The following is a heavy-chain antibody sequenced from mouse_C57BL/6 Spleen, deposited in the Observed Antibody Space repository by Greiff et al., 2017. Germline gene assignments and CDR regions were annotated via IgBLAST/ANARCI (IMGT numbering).Heavy chain of an antibody. CDR3: ARRGSPYWYFDV. Sequence: VQLQQSGPELVKPGASVKISCKASGYSFTGYYMNWVKQSPEKSLEWIGEINPSTGGTTYNQKFKATATLTVDKSSSTAYMQLKSLTSEDSAVYYCARRGSPYWYFDVWGTGTTVTVSS. CDR2: INPSTGGT. J-gene: IGHJ1*03. V-gene: IGHV1-42*01. CDR1: GYSFTGYY.